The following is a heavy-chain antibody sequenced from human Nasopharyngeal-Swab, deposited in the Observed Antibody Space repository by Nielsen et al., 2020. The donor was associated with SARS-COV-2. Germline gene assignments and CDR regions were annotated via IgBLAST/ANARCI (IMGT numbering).Heavy chain of an antibody. J-gene: IGHJ5*02. CDR3: ARNQHWGGYEQQWLVPADWFDP. CDR1: GFSLSTSGVG. D-gene: IGHD6-19*01. CDR2: IYWDDDK. V-gene: IGHV2-5*02. Sequence: SGATLVKPTQTLTLTCTFSGFSLSTSGVGVGWIRQPPGKALEWLALIYWDDDKRYSPSLKSRLTITKDTSKNQVVLTMTNMDPVDTATYYCARNQHWGGYEQQWLVPADWFDPWGQGTLVTVSS.